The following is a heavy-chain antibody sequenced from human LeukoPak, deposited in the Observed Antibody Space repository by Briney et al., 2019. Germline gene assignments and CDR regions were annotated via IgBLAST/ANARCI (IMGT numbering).Heavy chain of an antibody. V-gene: IGHV3-23*01. CDR3: AKDSHRGYYDSSGYDY. CDR1: GFTFSSYA. J-gene: IGHJ4*02. D-gene: IGHD3-22*01. CDR2: ISGSGGST. Sequence: GRSLRLCCAASGFTFSSYAMSWVRQAPGEGLEWVSGISGSGGSTYYADSVKGRFTISRDNSKNTLYLQMNSLRAEDTAVYYCAKDSHRGYYDSSGYDYWGQGTLVTVYS.